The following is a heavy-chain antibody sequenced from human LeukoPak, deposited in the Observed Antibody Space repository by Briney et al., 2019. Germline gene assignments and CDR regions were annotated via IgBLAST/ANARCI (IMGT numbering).Heavy chain of an antibody. J-gene: IGHJ6*03. CDR1: GYTFTGYY. Sequence: ASVKVSCKASGYTFTGYYMHWVRQVPGQGLEWMGWINPNSGGTNYAQKFQGRVTMTRDTSISTAYMKLSRLRSDDTAVYYCARGASITIFGVVIMPWNYMDVWGKGTTVTVSS. CDR2: INPNSGGT. D-gene: IGHD3-3*01. CDR3: ARGASITIFGVVIMPWNYMDV. V-gene: IGHV1-2*02.